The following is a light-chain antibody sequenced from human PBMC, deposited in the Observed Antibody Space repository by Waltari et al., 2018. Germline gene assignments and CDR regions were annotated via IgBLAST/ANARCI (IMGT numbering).Light chain of an antibody. CDR2: AAS. CDR1: QGISSY. CDR3: QQVKSYPLT. Sequence: DIQLTQSPSFLSASAGARVTITCRASQGISSYLIWYQQKPGEAPKLLIHAASSLQSGVPSRFSGSGSGTEFTLTISSLQPEDSATYYCQQVKSYPLTFGGGTKVEIK. J-gene: IGKJ4*01. V-gene: IGKV1-9*01.